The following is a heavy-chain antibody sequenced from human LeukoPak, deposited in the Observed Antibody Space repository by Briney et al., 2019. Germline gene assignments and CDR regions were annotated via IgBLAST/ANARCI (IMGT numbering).Heavy chain of an antibody. D-gene: IGHD6-13*01. CDR2: ISAYNGDT. CDR1: GFTFNRYG. CDR3: ARYRAAAGTFAFGWFDP. V-gene: IGHV1-18*01. J-gene: IGHJ5*02. Sequence: ASVKVSCKASGFTFNRYGISWVRQAPGQGLEWMGWISAYNGDTNYAQKLQGRVTMTTDTSTSTAYMELRSLRSDHTAVYYCARYRAAAGTFAFGWFDPWGQGTLVTVSS.